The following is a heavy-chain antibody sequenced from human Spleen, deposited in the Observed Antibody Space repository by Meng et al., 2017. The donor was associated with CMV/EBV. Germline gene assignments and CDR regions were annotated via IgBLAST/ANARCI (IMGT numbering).Heavy chain of an antibody. D-gene: IGHD1-26*01. V-gene: IGHV3-21*01. J-gene: IGHJ5*02. CDR1: GFTFSSYS. Sequence: ETLSLTCAASGFTFSSYSMNWVRQAPGKGLEWVSSISSSSSYIYYTDSVKGRFTISRDNAKNTLYLQMNSLRAEDTAVYYCARPLTPKRAGWELRGSWFDPWGQGTLVTVSS. CDR2: ISSSSSYI. CDR3: ARPLTPKRAGWELRGSWFDP.